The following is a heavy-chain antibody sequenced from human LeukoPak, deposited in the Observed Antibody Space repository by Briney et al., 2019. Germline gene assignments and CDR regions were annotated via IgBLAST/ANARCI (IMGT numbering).Heavy chain of an antibody. CDR3: GRGKRGDSSTFLYLDY. J-gene: IGHJ4*02. Sequence: SGGSLRLSCAASGFTFSSYAMHWVRQAPGKGLEWVAVISYDGNNKFYADSVKGRFTISRDNSKNALYLEMSSLRVEDTAVYYCGRGKRGDSSTFLYLDYWGQGTLATVSS. CDR1: GFTFSSYA. CDR2: ISYDGNNK. D-gene: IGHD6-13*01. V-gene: IGHV3-30-3*01.